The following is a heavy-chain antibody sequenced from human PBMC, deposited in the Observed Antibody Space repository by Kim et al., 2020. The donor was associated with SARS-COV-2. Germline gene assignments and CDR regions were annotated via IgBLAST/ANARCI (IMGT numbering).Heavy chain of an antibody. V-gene: IGHV4-59*01. J-gene: IGHJ6*02. CDR3: ARATNYGSGSPYYYYGMDV. D-gene: IGHD3-10*01. Sequence: SRVTISVDTSKSQFSLKLSSVTAADTAVYYCARATNYGSGSPYYYYGMDVWGQGTTVTVSS.